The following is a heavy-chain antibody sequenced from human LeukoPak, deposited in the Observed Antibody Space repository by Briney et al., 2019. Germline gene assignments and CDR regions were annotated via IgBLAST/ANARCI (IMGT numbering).Heavy chain of an antibody. V-gene: IGHV4-39*02. D-gene: IGHD3-22*01. Sequence: SETLSLTCTVSGGSISSSNYYWGWIRQPPGKGLEWIGSIYYSGSTYYNPSLKSRVTISVDTSKNHFSLKLSSVTAADTAVYYCARGDYYDSSGYQSPSFDYWGQGTLVTVSS. CDR1: GGSISSSNYY. CDR3: ARGDYYDSSGYQSPSFDY. J-gene: IGHJ4*02. CDR2: IYYSGST.